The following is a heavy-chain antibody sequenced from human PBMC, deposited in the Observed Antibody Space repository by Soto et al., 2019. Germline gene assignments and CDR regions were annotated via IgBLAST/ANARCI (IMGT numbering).Heavy chain of an antibody. V-gene: IGHV1-69*08. CDR1: GGTFSSYT. Sequence: QVQLVQSGAEVKKPGSSVKVSCKASGGTFSSYTISWVRQAPGQGLEWMGRIIPILGIANYAQKLQGRVTITADKSTSTAYMELSSLRSEDTAVYYCAREGTVVTPSEYFDYWGQGTLVTVSS. D-gene: IGHD2-21*02. J-gene: IGHJ4*02. CDR3: AREGTVVTPSEYFDY. CDR2: IIPILGIA.